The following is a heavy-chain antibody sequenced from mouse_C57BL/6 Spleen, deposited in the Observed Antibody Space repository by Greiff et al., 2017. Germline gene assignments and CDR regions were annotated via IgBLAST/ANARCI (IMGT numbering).Heavy chain of an antibody. J-gene: IGHJ1*03. CDR2: IYPRSGNT. D-gene: IGHD1-1*01. CDR3: ARSMNYFYGSSYKHFDV. CDR1: GYTFTSYG. Sequence: VQVVESGAELARPGASVKLSCKASGYTFTSYGISWVKQRTGQGLEWIGEIYPRSGNTYYNEKFTGKATLTADKSSSTAYMGLRSLTSADSAVYFCARSMNYFYGSSYKHFDVWGTGTPVTVSS. V-gene: IGHV1-81*01.